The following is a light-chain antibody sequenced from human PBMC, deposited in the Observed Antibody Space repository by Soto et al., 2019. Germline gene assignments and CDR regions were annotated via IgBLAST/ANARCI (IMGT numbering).Light chain of an antibody. CDR1: QSVSSNY. CDR2: GAS. J-gene: IGKJ1*01. CDR3: QQYGSTTRT. Sequence: PVSVSPSPGYIPHRSRRPSQSVSSNYLAWYQHKPGQAPTLLIYGASIRAAGIPDRFSGSGSGTDFTLTIRRLEPEDFAVYYCQQYGSTTRTFGHGTKVDIK. V-gene: IGKV3-20*01.